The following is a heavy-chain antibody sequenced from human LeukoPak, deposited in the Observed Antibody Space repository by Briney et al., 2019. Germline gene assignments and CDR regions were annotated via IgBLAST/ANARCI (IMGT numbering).Heavy chain of an antibody. J-gene: IGHJ6*03. CDR2: ISSSGSTI. CDR1: GFTFRSYS. Sequence: PGGSLRLSCAASGFTFRSYSMNWIRQASGKGLEWVSYISSSGSTIYYADSVKGRFTISGDNAKNSLYLQMNSLRAEDAAVYYCARAKTYYYYMDVWGKGTTVTVSS. CDR3: ARAKTYYYYMDV. V-gene: IGHV3-48*04.